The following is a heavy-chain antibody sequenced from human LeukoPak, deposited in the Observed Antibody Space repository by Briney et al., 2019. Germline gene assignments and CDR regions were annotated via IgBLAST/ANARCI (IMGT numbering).Heavy chain of an antibody. CDR3: AGGSSWYRGIDY. Sequence: GGSLRLSCAASGFTFNRYSMHWDRQAPGKGLEYVSAISTNGTSTYYANSVKGRFTISRDNSKNKLYLQMGSLRAEDMGVYYCAGGSSWYRGIDYWGQGTLVIVSS. J-gene: IGHJ4*02. D-gene: IGHD6-13*01. V-gene: IGHV3-64*01. CDR2: ISTNGTST. CDR1: GFTFNRYS.